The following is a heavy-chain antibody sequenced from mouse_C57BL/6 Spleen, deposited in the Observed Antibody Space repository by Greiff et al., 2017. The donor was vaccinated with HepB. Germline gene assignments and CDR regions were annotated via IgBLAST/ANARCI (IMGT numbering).Heavy chain of an antibody. CDR3: ARWGRYGSSYYAMDY. Sequence: VQLQQSGPELVKPGASVKIPCKASGYTFTDYNMDWVKQSHGKSLEWIGDINPNNGGTIYNQKFKGKATLTVDKSSSTAYMELRSLTSEDTAVYYCARWGRYGSSYYAMDYWGQGTSVTVSS. CDR2: INPNNGGT. J-gene: IGHJ4*01. D-gene: IGHD1-1*01. V-gene: IGHV1-18*01. CDR1: GYTFTDYN.